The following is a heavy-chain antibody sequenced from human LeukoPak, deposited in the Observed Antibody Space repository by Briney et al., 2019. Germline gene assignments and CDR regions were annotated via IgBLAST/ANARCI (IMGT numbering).Heavy chain of an antibody. CDR2: IYTSGST. D-gene: IGHD3-3*01. Sequence: SETLSLTCTVSGRSISSGSYYWSWIRQPAGKGLEWIGRIYTSGSTNYNPSLKSRVTISVDTSKNQFSLKLSSVTAADTAVYYCARGTAIFGVVPYYYYYMDVWGKGTTVSVSS. CDR3: ARGTAIFGVVPYYYYYMDV. J-gene: IGHJ6*03. V-gene: IGHV4-61*02. CDR1: GRSISSGSYY.